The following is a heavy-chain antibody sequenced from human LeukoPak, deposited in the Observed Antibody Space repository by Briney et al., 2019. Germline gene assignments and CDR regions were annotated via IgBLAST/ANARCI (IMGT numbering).Heavy chain of an antibody. CDR1: GYTFTGYD. V-gene: IGHV1-8*01. CDR2: MNPNSGNT. Sequence: ASVKVSCKASGYTFTGYDINWVRQATGQGLEWMGWMNPNSGNTGYAQKFQGRVTMTRNTSISTAYMELSSLRSEDTAVYYCATIRGYSYGFDYWGQGTLVTVSS. CDR3: ATIRGYSYGFDY. D-gene: IGHD5-18*01. J-gene: IGHJ4*02.